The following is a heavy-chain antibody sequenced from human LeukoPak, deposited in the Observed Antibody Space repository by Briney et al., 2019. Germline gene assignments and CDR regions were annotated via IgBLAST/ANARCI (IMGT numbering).Heavy chain of an antibody. V-gene: IGHV4-39*01. CDR3: ARRRKGGRWFDP. D-gene: IGHD3-16*01. J-gene: IGHJ5*02. Sequence: SETLSLTCTVSGGSISSTSYYYWGWIRQPPGKGLEWIGSIYYSGSTYYNPSLKSRVTISVDTPKSQFSLKLNTVTAADTAVYYCARRRKGGRWFDPWGQGTLVTVSS. CDR2: IYYSGST. CDR1: GGSISSTSYYY.